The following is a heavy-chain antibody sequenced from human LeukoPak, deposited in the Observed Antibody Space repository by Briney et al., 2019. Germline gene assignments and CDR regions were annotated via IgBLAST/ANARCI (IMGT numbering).Heavy chain of an antibody. CDR2: ISYDASNE. CDR3: ARVGYYSSGPFSYFDY. CDR1: GFTFTNYA. V-gene: IGHV3-30-3*01. D-gene: IGHD3-10*01. Sequence: PGGSLRLSCAASGFTFTNYAMSWVRQAPGKGLEWVAVISYDASNEYSADSVKGRFTISRDSSENTLYLQMNSLRVEDTAVYYCARVGYYSSGPFSYFDYWGQGTLVTVSS. J-gene: IGHJ4*02.